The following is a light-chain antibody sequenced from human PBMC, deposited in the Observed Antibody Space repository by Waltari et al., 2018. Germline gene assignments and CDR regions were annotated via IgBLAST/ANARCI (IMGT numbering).Light chain of an antibody. CDR3: QQRRA. J-gene: IGKJ2*01. CDR2: DAS. Sequence: VLTQSPATLSLSPGETVTLSCRASQNVGRYLAWYQQKAGRAPRLLIYDASSRATGIPVRFSGSGSGTDFTLTITTLESEDFAVYYCQQRRAFGQGTKLEI. V-gene: IGKV3-11*01. CDR1: QNVGRY.